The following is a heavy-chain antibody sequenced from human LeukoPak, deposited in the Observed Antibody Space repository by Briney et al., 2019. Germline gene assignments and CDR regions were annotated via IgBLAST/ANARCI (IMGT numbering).Heavy chain of an antibody. V-gene: IGHV1-69*04. CDR3: ARDGAVYCSGGSCWDY. J-gene: IGHJ4*02. CDR1: GGTFSSYT. D-gene: IGHD2-15*01. CDR2: IIPILGIA. Sequence: SVKVSCKASGGTFSSYTISWVRQAPGQGLEWMGRIIPILGIANYAQKFQGRVTITADKSTSTAYMELCSLRSEDTAVYYCARDGAVYCSGGSCWDYWGQGTLVTVSS.